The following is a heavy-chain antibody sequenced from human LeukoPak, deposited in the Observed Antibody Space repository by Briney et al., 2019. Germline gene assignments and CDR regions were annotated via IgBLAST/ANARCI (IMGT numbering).Heavy chain of an antibody. Sequence: PETLSLTCAVSGGSLSSSNWWSWVRQPPGKGLEWIGEFYHSGSTNYNPSLKSRVTTSVDKSKNQFSLKLSSVTAADTAVYYCARGAAAGYYFDYWGQETLVTVSS. CDR1: GGSLSSSNW. D-gene: IGHD6-13*01. CDR2: FYHSGST. CDR3: ARGAAAGYYFDY. V-gene: IGHV4-4*03. J-gene: IGHJ4*02.